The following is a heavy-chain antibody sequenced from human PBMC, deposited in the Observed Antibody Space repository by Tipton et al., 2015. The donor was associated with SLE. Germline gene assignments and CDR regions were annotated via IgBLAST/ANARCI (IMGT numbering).Heavy chain of an antibody. CDR2: IRYDGSNK. J-gene: IGHJ4*02. Sequence: GSLRLSCAASGFTFSNYAMYWVRQAPGKGLEWVAFIRYDGSNKYYADSVKGRFTISRDNSKNTLYLQMNSLTAEDTALYYCAKEHSDFWSGSGAFDYWGQGTLVTVSS. V-gene: IGHV3-30*02. D-gene: IGHD3-3*01. CDR3: AKEHSDFWSGSGAFDY. CDR1: GFTFSNYA.